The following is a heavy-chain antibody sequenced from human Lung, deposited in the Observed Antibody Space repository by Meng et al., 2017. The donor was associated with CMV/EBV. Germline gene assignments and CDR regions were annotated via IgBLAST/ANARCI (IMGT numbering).Heavy chain of an antibody. V-gene: IGHV3-48*04. CDR2: ISSSSSTI. D-gene: IGHD2-2*01. CDR3: ARACSSTSCLAAYYYYGMDV. Sequence: GGSLRLXXAASGFTFSSYSMNWVRQAPGKGLEWVSYISSSSSTIYYADSVKGRFTISRDNAKNSLYLQMNSLRAEDTAVYYCARACSSTSCLAAYYYYGMDVWGQGTTVTVS. J-gene: IGHJ6*02. CDR1: GFTFSSYS.